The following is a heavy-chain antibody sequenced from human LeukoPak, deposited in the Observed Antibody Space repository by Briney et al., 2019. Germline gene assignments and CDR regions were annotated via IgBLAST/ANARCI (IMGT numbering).Heavy chain of an antibody. CDR2: TIPIFGTA. CDR1: GGTFSSYA. Sequence: SVKVSCKATGGTFSSYAISWVRQAPGPGLEWMGGTIPIFGTANYAQKFQGRVTITADKSTSTAYMELSSQRSEDTAVYYYARSAAGTVYYYMDVWGKGTTVTVSS. CDR3: ARSAAGTVYYYMDV. J-gene: IGHJ6*03. D-gene: IGHD6-13*01. V-gene: IGHV1-69*06.